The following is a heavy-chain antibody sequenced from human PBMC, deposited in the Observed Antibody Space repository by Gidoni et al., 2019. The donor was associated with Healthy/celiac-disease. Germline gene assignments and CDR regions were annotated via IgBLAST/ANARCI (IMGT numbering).Heavy chain of an antibody. CDR1: GGSISSYY. J-gene: IGHJ4*02. CDR3: ARARQQLVLYFDY. D-gene: IGHD6-13*01. CDR2: IYYSGST. Sequence: QVQLQESGPGLVKPSETLSLTCTVSGGSISSYYWSWIRQPPGKGLGWIGYIYYSGSTYYNPSLKSRVIISVYTSKNQFSLKLSSVTAADTAVYYCARARQQLVLYFDYWGQGTLVTVSS. V-gene: IGHV4-59*01.